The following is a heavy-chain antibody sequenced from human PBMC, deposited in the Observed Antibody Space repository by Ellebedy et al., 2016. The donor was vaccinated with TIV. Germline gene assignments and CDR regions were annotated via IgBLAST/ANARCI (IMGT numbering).Heavy chain of an antibody. CDR1: GYTFPSYF. CDR3: ARARSSGWLHTPDY. J-gene: IGHJ4*02. CDR2: INPSVGST. Sequence: AASVTVSCKASGYTFPSYFMHWLRQAPGQGLEWMGIINPSVGSTTYAQKLQGRVTMTRDTSTSTVYMELSSLRSEDTAVYYCARARSSGWLHTPDYWGQGTLVTVSS. D-gene: IGHD6-19*01. V-gene: IGHV1-46*04.